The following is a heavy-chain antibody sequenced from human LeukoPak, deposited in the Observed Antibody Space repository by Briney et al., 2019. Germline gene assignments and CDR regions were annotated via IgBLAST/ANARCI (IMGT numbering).Heavy chain of an antibody. CDR2: IYDFGST. D-gene: IGHD3-22*01. CDR3: ARGTYYYDSSSYYYVFDY. V-gene: IGHV4-59*01. Sequence: SETLSLTCTVSGGSISPFYWNWIRQPPGKGLEWVGYIYDFGSTNSNSALMSRVTISVDTSKNQFSLRLSSVTAADTAVYYCARGTYYYDSSSYYYVFDYWGQGTLVSVSS. CDR1: GGSISPFY. J-gene: IGHJ4*02.